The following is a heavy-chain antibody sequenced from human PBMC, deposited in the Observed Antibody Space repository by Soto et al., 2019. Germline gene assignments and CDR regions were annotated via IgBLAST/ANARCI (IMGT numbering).Heavy chain of an antibody. Sequence: GGSLRLSCAASGFTFSSYAMSGVRQAPGKGLEWCSAISGSGGSKYYADSVKGRFTISRDNSKNTLYLQMNSLRAEDTAVYYCAKNGCSSTSCPPRYYYMDVWGKGTTVTVSS. J-gene: IGHJ6*03. CDR1: GFTFSSYA. D-gene: IGHD2-2*01. CDR3: AKNGCSSTSCPPRYYYMDV. CDR2: ISGSGGSK. V-gene: IGHV3-23*01.